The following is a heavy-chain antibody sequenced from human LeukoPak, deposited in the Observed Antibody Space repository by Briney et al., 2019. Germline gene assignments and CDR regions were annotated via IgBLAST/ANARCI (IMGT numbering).Heavy chain of an antibody. J-gene: IGHJ4*02. Sequence: SVKVSCKASGGTFSSYAISWVRQAPGQGLEWMGGIIPIFGTANYAQKFQGRVTITADESTSTAYMELSSLRSEDTAVYYCARFYSSGWYSSQYYFDYWGQGTLVTVSS. V-gene: IGHV1-69*13. D-gene: IGHD6-19*01. CDR1: GGTFSSYA. CDR2: IIPIFGTA. CDR3: ARFYSSGWYSSQYYFDY.